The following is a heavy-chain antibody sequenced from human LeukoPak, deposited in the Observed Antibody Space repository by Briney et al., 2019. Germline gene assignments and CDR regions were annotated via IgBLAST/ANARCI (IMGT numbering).Heavy chain of an antibody. J-gene: IGHJ4*02. D-gene: IGHD3-22*01. CDR1: GYTFTNFY. CDR2: IYPSGGGS. CDR3: ARAYSGYSIDF. Sequence: ASVKVSCKASGYTFTNFYLHWVRQAPGHGLVWMGIIYPSGGGSSYAQKSQGRVTMTRDTSTSTVYMELSSLTPQDTAVYYCARAYSGYSIDFWGQGTLVTVSS. V-gene: IGHV1-46*01.